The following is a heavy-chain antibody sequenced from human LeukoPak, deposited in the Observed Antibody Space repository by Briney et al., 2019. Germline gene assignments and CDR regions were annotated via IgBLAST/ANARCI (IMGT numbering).Heavy chain of an antibody. V-gene: IGHV4-4*07. CDR3: AREHKDYDGDGYYYGY. CDR1: GGSINSYY. CDR2: IYAGRNT. Sequence: SETLSLACTVSGGSINSYYWSWIRQPAGKGLEWIGRIYAGRNTDHNPSLKSRVTMSLDSSKNQFSLRLTSVTAADTAVYYCAREHKDYDGDGYYYGYWGQGTLVTVSS. J-gene: IGHJ4*02. D-gene: IGHD2-21*02.